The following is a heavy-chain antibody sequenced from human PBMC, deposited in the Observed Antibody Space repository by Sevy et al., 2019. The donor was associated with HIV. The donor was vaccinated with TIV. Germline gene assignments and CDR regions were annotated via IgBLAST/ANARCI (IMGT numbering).Heavy chain of an antibody. CDR1: GFNFGDYA. Sequence: GGSLRLSCTGAGFNFGDYAMSWFRQAPGKGLEWVGFIRCKAYGGTTEYAASVKGRFTISRDDSKTIAYLQMNSLKTEDTAVYYCTRGQYSSSSWRWYYFDYWGQGPLVTVSS. CDR3: TRGQYSSSSWRWYYFDY. J-gene: IGHJ4*02. D-gene: IGHD6-6*01. V-gene: IGHV3-49*03. CDR2: IRCKAYGGTT.